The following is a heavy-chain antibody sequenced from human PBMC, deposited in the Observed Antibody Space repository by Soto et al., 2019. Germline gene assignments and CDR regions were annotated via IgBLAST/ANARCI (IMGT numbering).Heavy chain of an antibody. Sequence: GGSLRLSCAASGFTFSSYAMSWVRQAPGKGLEWVSAISGSGGSTYYADSVKGRFTISRDNSKNTLYLQMNSLRAEDTAVYYCATTMRWLQFFGFGAFDIWGQGTMVTVSS. V-gene: IGHV3-23*01. D-gene: IGHD5-12*01. J-gene: IGHJ3*02. CDR2: ISGSGGST. CDR1: GFTFSSYA. CDR3: ATTMRWLQFFGFGAFDI.